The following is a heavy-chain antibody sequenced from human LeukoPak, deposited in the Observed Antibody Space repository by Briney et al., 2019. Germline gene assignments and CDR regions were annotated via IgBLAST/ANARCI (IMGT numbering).Heavy chain of an antibody. CDR3: GKDGEEYYYGSGTWDLLDY. V-gene: IGHV3-64D*06. J-gene: IGHJ4*01. D-gene: IGHD3-10*01. CDR2: ISSNGGST. CDR1: GFTFSSYA. Sequence: GGSLRLSCSASGFTFSSYAMHWVRQAPGKGLEYVSAISSNGGSTYYADSVKGRFTISRDNSKNTLYLQMSSLRAKDTAVYYCGKDGEEYYYGSGTWDLLDYWGQGTLV.